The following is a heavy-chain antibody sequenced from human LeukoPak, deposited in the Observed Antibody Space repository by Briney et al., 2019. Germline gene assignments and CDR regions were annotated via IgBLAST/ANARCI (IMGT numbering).Heavy chain of an antibody. CDR3: ARDLGSFHDAFDI. CDR1: GFTFSSYA. V-gene: IGHV3-23*01. Sequence: GGSLRLSCAASGFTFSSYAMSWVRQAPGKGLEWVSAISGSGGSTYYADSVKGRFTISRDNAKNSLYLQMNSLRAEDTAVYYCARDLGSFHDAFDIWGQGTMVTVSS. D-gene: IGHD1-26*01. CDR2: ISGSGGST. J-gene: IGHJ3*02.